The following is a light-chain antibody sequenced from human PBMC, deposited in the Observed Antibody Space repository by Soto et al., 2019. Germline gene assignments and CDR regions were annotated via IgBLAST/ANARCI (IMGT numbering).Light chain of an antibody. J-gene: IGLJ2*01. Sequence: QSALTQPASVSGSPGQSITISYTGTSSDVGSYDLVSWYQQHPDKAPKLLLFEVSKRPSGVSIRFSGSKSGNTASLTISGLQPEDEADYYCCSYATPRLFGGGTKLTVL. CDR2: EVS. CDR3: CSYATPRL. CDR1: SSDVGSYDL. V-gene: IGLV2-23*02.